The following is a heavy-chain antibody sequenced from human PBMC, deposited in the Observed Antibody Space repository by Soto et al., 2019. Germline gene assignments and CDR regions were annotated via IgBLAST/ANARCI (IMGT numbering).Heavy chain of an antibody. J-gene: IGHJ5*02. CDR1: GGSVSSGSYY. D-gene: IGHD3-10*01. CDR2: ICYRGST. V-gene: IGHV4-61*01. CDR3: ARGNYGSGSYYNVDWFDP. Sequence: QVQLQESGPGLVKPSETLSLTCTVSGGSVSSGSYYWSWIRQPPGKGLEWIGYICYRGSTNYNPSLKSRVTISVDTSKNQFSLKMSSVTAADTAVYHCARGNYGSGSYYNVDWFDPWGQGTLVTVSP.